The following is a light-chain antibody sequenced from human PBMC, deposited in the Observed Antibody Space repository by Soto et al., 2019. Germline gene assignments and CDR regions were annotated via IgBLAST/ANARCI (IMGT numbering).Light chain of an antibody. CDR3: QQYDTYPWT. Sequence: DIHMTQSPTTLSASVGDRVIITCRASQRMSAWLAWYQQKPGKAPKLLIYDASSLENGVPSRFSGSGSGTEFTLTISSLQPDDFATYYCQQYDTYPWTFGQGTKVDIK. V-gene: IGKV1-5*01. CDR1: QRMSAW. CDR2: DAS. J-gene: IGKJ1*01.